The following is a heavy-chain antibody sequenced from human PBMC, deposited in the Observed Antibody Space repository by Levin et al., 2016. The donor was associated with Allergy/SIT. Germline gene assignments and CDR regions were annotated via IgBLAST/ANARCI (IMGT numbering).Heavy chain of an antibody. CDR2: ISSSSSYI. V-gene: IGHV3-21*04. J-gene: IGHJ6*03. D-gene: IGHD6-13*01. Sequence: GESLKISCAASGFTFSSYSMNWVRQAPGKGLEWVSSISSSSSYIYYADSVKGRFTISRDNSKNTLYLQMNSLRAEDTAVYYCAKTLAAAQKNYYYYMDVWGKGTTVTVSS. CDR3: AKTLAAAQKNYYYYMDV. CDR1: GFTFSSYS.